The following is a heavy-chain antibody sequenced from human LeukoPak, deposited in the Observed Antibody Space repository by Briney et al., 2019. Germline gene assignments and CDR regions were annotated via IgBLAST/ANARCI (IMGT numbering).Heavy chain of an antibody. CDR2: IGSTGEKI. D-gene: IGHD2-21*01. CDR3: AKSDCGSDGCKLLNY. V-gene: IGHV3-23*01. CDR1: GFTFSSYW. Sequence: GGSLRLSCAASGFTFSSYWMSWVRQAPGKGLEWVSAIGSTGEKIFYADSVKGRFTISRDNSKITLYLQMNSLRVEDTAIYYCAKSDCGSDGCKLLNYWGQGILVTVSS. J-gene: IGHJ4*02.